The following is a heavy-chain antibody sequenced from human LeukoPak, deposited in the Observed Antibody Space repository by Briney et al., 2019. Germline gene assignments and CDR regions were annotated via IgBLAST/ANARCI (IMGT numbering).Heavy chain of an antibody. CDR1: GFTFSDYY. CDR2: ISSSSSYT. CDR3: ATSQGNEYYYYGMDV. J-gene: IGHJ6*02. Sequence: GGSLRLSCAASGFTFSDYYMSWIRQAPGKGLEWVSYISSSSSYTNYADSVKGRFTISRDNAKNSLYLQMNSLRAEDTALYYCATSQGNEYYYYGMDVWGQGTTVTVSS. V-gene: IGHV3-11*03. D-gene: IGHD4-23*01.